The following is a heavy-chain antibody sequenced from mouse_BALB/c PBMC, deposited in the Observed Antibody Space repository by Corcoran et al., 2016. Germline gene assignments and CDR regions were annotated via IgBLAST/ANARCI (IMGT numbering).Heavy chain of an antibody. CDR2: INPDSSTI. CDR3: ARNWDVGFAY. D-gene: IGHD4-1*01. CDR1: GVVSRGDW. V-gene: IGHV4-1*02. J-gene: IGHJ3*01. Sequence: DVTLLAAGGGLVQPGGSLKLSCSVSGVVSRGDWMSWVRQAPGKGLEWIGEINPDSSTINYTPSLKDKLIITRDNAKNTLYLQMSKVRSEDTALYYCARNWDVGFAYCGQRPLVTFSA.